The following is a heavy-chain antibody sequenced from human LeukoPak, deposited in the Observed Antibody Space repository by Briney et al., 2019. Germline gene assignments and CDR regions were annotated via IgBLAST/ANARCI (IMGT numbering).Heavy chain of an antibody. D-gene: IGHD1-26*01. Sequence: PSETLSLTCTVSGGSISSYYWSWIRQPPGKGLEWIGYIYYSGSTNYSPSLKSRVTISVDTSKNQFSLKLSSVTAADTAVYYCARVSSGSYSIDAFDIWGQGTMVTVSS. J-gene: IGHJ3*02. CDR2: IYYSGST. V-gene: IGHV4-59*01. CDR3: ARVSSGSYSIDAFDI. CDR1: GGSISSYY.